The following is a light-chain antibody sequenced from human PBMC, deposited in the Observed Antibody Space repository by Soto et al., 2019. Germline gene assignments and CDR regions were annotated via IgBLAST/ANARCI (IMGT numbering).Light chain of an antibody. V-gene: IGKV3-15*01. CDR3: QQYYNWPWT. CDR1: QSVSSY. Sequence: EIVMTQSPSTLSVSPGDRATLSCRASQSVSSYLAWYQQKPGQAPRLVIYGASTRETGIPSRFSGSGSGTEFTLTISSLQSEDFAAYYCQQYYNWPWTFGQGTKLEIK. CDR2: GAS. J-gene: IGKJ2*01.